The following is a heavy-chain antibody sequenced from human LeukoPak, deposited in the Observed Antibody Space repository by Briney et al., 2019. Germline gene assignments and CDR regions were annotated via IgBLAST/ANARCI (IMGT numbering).Heavy chain of an antibody. Sequence: SETLSLTCTVSGGSISSGDYYWSWIRQPPGKGLEWIGYIYYSGSTYYNPSLKSRVTISVDTSKNQFSLKLSSVTAADTAVYYCAREAYGSGSPLATNWFDPWGQGTLVTVSS. D-gene: IGHD3-10*01. J-gene: IGHJ5*02. CDR1: GGSISSGDYY. V-gene: IGHV4-30-4*01. CDR3: AREAYGSGSPLATNWFDP. CDR2: IYYSGST.